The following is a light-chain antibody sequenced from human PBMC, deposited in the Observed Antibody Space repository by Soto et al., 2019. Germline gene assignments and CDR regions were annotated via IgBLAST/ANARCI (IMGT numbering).Light chain of an antibody. J-gene: IGKJ1*01. V-gene: IGKV1-5*03. Sequence: DIQITQSPSTLSSSVGDRVTITCRASQSIRSWLAWYQQKPGRAPNLLIYRASSLESGVPSRLSGSGSGTELTLTISSLQPDDFATYYCQQYKGYWTFGQGTKVDIK. CDR2: RAS. CDR1: QSIRSW. CDR3: QQYKGYWT.